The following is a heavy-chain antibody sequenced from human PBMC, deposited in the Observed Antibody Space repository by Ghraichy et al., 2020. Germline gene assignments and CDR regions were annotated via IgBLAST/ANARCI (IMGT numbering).Heavy chain of an antibody. J-gene: IGHJ4*02. V-gene: IGHV4-4*02. CDR1: GGSISSSNW. D-gene: IGHD3-10*01. CDR3: ARGGGQKIWFGESTHFDY. CDR2: IYHSGST. Sequence: SETLTLTCAVSGGSISSSNWWSWVRQPPGKGLEWIGEIYHSGSTNYNPSLKSRVTISVDKSKNQFSLKLSSVTAADTAVYYCARGGGQKIWFGESTHFDYWGQGTLVTVSS.